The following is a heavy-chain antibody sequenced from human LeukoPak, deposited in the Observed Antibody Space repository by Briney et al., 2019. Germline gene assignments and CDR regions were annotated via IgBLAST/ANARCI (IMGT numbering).Heavy chain of an antibody. V-gene: IGHV4-59*01. CDR3: ASSVEMATIDY. D-gene: IGHD5-24*01. Sequence: SETLSLTCTVSGGSISSYYWSWIRQPPGKGLEWIGYIYYSGSTNYNPSLKSRVTISVDTSKNQLSLKLSSVTAADTAVYYCASSVEMATIDYWGQGTLVTVSS. CDR2: IYYSGST. CDR1: GGSISSYY. J-gene: IGHJ4*02.